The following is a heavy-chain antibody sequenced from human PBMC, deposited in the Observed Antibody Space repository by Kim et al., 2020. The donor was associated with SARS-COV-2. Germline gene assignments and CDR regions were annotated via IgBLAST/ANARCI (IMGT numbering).Heavy chain of an antibody. CDR3: ARPRYPCSSTSCYVWGDYFDY. CDR1: GFTFNSYA. D-gene: IGHD2-2*01. J-gene: IGHJ4*02. CDR2: ISGSGGST. V-gene: IGHV3-23*01. Sequence: GGSLRLSCAASGFTFNSYAMSWVRQAPGKGLEWVSAISGSGGSTYYADSVKGRFTISRDNSKNTLYLQMNSLRAEDTAVYYCARPRYPCSSTSCYVWGDYFDYWGQGTLVTVSS.